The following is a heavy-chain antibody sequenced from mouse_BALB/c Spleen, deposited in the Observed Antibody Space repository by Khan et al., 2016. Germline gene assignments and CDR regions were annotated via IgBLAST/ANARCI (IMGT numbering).Heavy chain of an antibody. CDR1: GYTFTSYN. J-gene: IGHJ2*01. Sequence: QVQLKQSGAELVKPGASVKMSCKASGYTFTSYNMHWVKQTPGQGLEWIGAIYPGNGDTSYNQKFKGKATLTADKSSSTAYMQLSSLTSEDSAVYYCAREGNYFDYWGQGTTRTVSS. CDR2: IYPGNGDT. D-gene: IGHD2-14*01. CDR3: AREGNYFDY. V-gene: IGHV1-12*01.